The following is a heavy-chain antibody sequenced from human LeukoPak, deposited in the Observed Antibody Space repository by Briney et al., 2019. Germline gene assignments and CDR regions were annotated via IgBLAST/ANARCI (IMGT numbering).Heavy chain of an antibody. CDR3: ARDGGYYDSSGYYYYFDY. CDR1: GGSISSGSYY. CDR2: IYTSGST. D-gene: IGHD3-22*01. J-gene: IGHJ4*02. V-gene: IGHV4-61*02. Sequence: SQTLSLTCTVSGGSISSGSYYWSWIRQPAGKGLEWIGRIYTSGSTNYNPFLKSRVTISVDTSKNQFSLKLSSVTAADTAVYYCARDGGYYDSSGYYYYFDYWGQGTLVTVSS.